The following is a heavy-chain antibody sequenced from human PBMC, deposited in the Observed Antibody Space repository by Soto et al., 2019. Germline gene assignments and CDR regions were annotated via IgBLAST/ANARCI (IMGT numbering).Heavy chain of an antibody. Sequence: AVGSLRLSCAAAGFTCGGYARSWVRQAPGKGLEWVSAISGSGGSTYYADSVKGRFTISRDNSKNTLYLQMNSLRAEDTAVYYCAKVVGALDWWGQGTLVTVSS. D-gene: IGHD1-26*01. CDR2: ISGSGGST. V-gene: IGHV3-23*01. J-gene: IGHJ4*02. CDR1: GFTCGGYA. CDR3: AKVVGALDW.